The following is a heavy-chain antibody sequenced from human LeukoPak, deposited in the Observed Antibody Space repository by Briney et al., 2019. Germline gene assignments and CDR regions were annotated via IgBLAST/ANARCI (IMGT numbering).Heavy chain of an antibody. V-gene: IGHV3-30-3*01. CDR2: ISYDGSNK. J-gene: IGHJ5*02. D-gene: IGHD6-13*01. Sequence: SGGSLRLSCAASGFTFSSYAMHWVRQAPGKGLERVAVISYDGSNKYYADSVKGRFTISRDNSKNTLYLQMNSLRAEDTAVYYCARDHVDSSSWYVSEYNWFDPSGQGTLVTVSS. CDR1: GFTFSSYA. CDR3: ARDHVDSSSWYVSEYNWFDP.